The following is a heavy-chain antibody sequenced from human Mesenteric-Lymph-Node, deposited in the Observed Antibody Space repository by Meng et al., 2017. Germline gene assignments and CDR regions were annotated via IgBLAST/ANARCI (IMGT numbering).Heavy chain of an antibody. J-gene: IGHJ4*02. V-gene: IGHV3-23*01. CDR3: ARATTVTTPTDY. D-gene: IGHD4-17*01. CDR1: GFTFSSYA. Sequence: GESLKISCAASGFTFSSYAMSWVRQAPGKGLEWVSAISGSGGSTYYADSVKGRFTISRDNAKNSLYLQMNSLRAEDTAVYYCARATTVTTPTDYWGQGTLVNVSS. CDR2: ISGSGGST.